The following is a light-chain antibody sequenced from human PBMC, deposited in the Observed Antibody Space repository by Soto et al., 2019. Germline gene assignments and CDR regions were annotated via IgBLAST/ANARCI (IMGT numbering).Light chain of an antibody. CDR3: KQSSNSPALT. CDR1: QSVSSY. Sequence: EIVLTQSPATLSLSPGERATLSCRASQSVSSYLAWYQQKPGQAPRLLIYDASNRATGIPARFSGSGSGTNFILTISIREPEDFAYYYWKQSSNSPALTLGGGIKVEIK. V-gene: IGKV3-11*01. J-gene: IGKJ4*01. CDR2: DAS.